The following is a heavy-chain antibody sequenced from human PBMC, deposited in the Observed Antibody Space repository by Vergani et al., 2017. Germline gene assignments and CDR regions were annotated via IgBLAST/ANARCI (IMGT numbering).Heavy chain of an antibody. J-gene: IGHJ4*02. CDR2: LSGSGGST. Sequence: EVQLLESGGGLVQPGGSLRLSCAASGFTFSSYAMSWVRQAPGKGLEWVSALSGSGGSTYYTDSVKGRFTISRDNSKNTLYLQMNSLRAEDTAVYYCAKDLDIVVVPAAPFDYWGQGTLVTVSS. D-gene: IGHD2-2*03. CDR3: AKDLDIVVVPAAPFDY. V-gene: IGHV3-23*01. CDR1: GFTFSSYA.